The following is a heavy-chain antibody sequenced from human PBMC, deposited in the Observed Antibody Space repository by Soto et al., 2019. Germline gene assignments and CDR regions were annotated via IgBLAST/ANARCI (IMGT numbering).Heavy chain of an antibody. CDR1: GFTFSNAW. D-gene: IGHD3-10*01. V-gene: IGHV3-15*01. CDR3: TTDMIWFGELSTPFDY. CDR2: IKSKTDGGTT. J-gene: IGHJ4*02. Sequence: GGSLRLSCAASGFTFSNAWRSWVRQAPGKGLEWVGRIKSKTDGGTTDYAAPVKGRFTISRDDSKNTLYLQMNSLKTEDTAVYYCTTDMIWFGELSTPFDYWGQGTLVTVSS.